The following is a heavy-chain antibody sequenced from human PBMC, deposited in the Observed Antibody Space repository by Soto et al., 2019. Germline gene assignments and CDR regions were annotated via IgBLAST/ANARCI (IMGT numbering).Heavy chain of an antibody. J-gene: IGHJ4*01. CDR2: IKSKIDGGTT. D-gene: IGHD3-22*01. CDR1: GFTLTTAW. CDR3: TTDSHFTMKLVRFDY. Sequence: PGXSLRLSCAASGFTLTTAWINWVRQAPVNGLEWVVRIKSKIDGGTTDFAAPVKGRFAISRDDSRNMVYFQMNSLEIEDTAVYYCTTDSHFTMKLVRFDYWGLGTLVTVSS. V-gene: IGHV3-15*07.